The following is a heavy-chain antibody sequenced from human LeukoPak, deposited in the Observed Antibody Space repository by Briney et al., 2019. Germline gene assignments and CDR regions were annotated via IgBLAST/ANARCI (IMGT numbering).Heavy chain of an antibody. CDR3: ARIPPVPATEYYFDY. D-gene: IGHD2-2*01. CDR1: GFTFSSYW. J-gene: IGHJ4*02. V-gene: IGHV3-7*03. CDR2: IKQDGSEK. Sequence: GGSLRLSCAASGFTFSSYWMSWVRQAPGKGLEWVANIKQDGSEKYYVDSVKGRFTISRDNAKNSLYLQMNSLRAEDTAVYYCARIPPVPATEYYFDYWGQGTLVTVSS.